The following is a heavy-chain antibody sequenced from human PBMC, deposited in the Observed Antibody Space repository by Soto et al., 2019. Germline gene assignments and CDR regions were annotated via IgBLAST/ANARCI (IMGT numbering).Heavy chain of an antibody. CDR1: GYTFTNYA. J-gene: IGHJ4*02. V-gene: IGHV1-3*05. Sequence: QVHLVQSGAEEKKPGASAKVSCKASGYTFTNYAMHWVRQAPGQRLEWMGWINAGNGDTKYSQNFQGRVTITRDTAASTAYMELSSLRSEDTAVYYCKSLALRPCGGLIGPFAYWGQGTLVTVA. CDR2: INAGNGDT. D-gene: IGHD3-16*02. CDR3: KSLALRPCGGLIGPFAY.